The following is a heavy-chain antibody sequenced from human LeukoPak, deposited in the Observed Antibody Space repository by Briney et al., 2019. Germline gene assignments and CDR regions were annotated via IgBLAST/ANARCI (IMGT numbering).Heavy chain of an antibody. CDR2: IRSKAHGGTT. J-gene: IGHJ6*02. CDR1: GFTCGDHA. Sequence: GGSLRLSCKASGFTCGDHAMSWFRQAPGKGLEWVGFIRSKAHGGTTEYAASVKGRFTISRDDSESIAYLQMNSLKSDDTAVYYCSRNYSGSYPVTPTTYGMDVWGQGTTVTVSS. D-gene: IGHD1-26*01. CDR3: SRNYSGSYPVTPTTYGMDV. V-gene: IGHV3-49*03.